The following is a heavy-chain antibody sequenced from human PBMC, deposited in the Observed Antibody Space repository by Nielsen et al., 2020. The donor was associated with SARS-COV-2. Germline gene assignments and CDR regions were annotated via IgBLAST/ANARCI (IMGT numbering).Heavy chain of an antibody. J-gene: IGHJ2*01. CDR1: GGSISSYY. D-gene: IGHD4-17*01. V-gene: IGHV4-59*08. Sequence: SETLSLTCTVSGGSISSYYWSWIRQPPGKGLEWIGYIYYSGSTNYNPSLKSRVTISVDTSKNQFSLKLSSVTAADTAVYYCARQPYGDYGGWYFDLWGRGTLVTVSS. CDR2: IYYSGST. CDR3: ARQPYGDYGGWYFDL.